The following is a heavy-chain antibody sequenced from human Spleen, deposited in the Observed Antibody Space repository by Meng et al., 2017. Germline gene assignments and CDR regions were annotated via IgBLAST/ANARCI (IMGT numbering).Heavy chain of an antibody. D-gene: IGHD1-26*01. CDR2: IYYSGST. Sequence: QLQLQESGPGLVRPSETLSLTCTVSGGSISSSSYYWGWIRQPPGKGLEWIGSIYYSGSTYYNPSLKSRVTISVDTSKNRFSLKLSSVTAADTAVYYCAREASGTYYYWGQGTLVTVSS. J-gene: IGHJ4*02. CDR1: GGSISSSSYY. CDR3: AREASGTYYY. V-gene: IGHV4-39*02.